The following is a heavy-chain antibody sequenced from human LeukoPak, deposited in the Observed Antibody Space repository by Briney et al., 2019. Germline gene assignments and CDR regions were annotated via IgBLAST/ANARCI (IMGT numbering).Heavy chain of an antibody. CDR3: AKVGLVGAAYYYYYIHV. J-gene: IGHJ6*03. CDR1: GFTFSSYG. CDR2: IRYDGSNN. D-gene: IGHD1-26*01. Sequence: GGSLRLSCAASGFTFSSYGMHWVRQAPGQGLEWVAFIRYDGSNNYYADSVKGRFTISRDNSKNTLYLQMNSLRADDTAVYYCAKVGLVGAAYYYYYIHVWGKGTTLTISS. V-gene: IGHV3-30*02.